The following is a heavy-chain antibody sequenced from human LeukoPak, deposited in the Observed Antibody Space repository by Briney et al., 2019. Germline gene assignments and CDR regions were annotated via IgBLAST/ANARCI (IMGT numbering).Heavy chain of an antibody. D-gene: IGHD4-11*01. Sequence: GGSLRLSCAASGFTFSDYYMSGFRQAPGKGLEGVSYISSSGSTIYYADSVKGRFTISRDNAKNSLSLQMNILRAEATAVYYCARDSLPTTVAGPADHWAQGTLVRVPS. V-gene: IGHV3-11*01. CDR3: ARDSLPTTVAGPADH. CDR2: ISSSGSTI. J-gene: IGHJ4*02. CDR1: GFTFSDYY.